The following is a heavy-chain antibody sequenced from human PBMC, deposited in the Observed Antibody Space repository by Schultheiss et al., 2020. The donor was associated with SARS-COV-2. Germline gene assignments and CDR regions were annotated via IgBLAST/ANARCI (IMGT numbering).Heavy chain of an antibody. CDR1: GGSISSGGYY. Sequence: SETLSLTCTVSGGSISSGGYYWSWIRQHPGKGLEWIGYIYYSGSTYYNPSLKSRVTISVDTSKNQFSLKLSSVTAADTAVYYCARRIGVLLWFGELLTSRTEHNWFDPWGQGTLVTVSS. CDR3: ARRIGVLLWFGELLTSRTEHNWFDP. CDR2: IYYSGST. D-gene: IGHD3-10*01. J-gene: IGHJ5*02. V-gene: IGHV4-31*03.